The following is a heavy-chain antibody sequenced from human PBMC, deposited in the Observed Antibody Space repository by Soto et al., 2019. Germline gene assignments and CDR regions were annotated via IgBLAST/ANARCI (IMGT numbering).Heavy chain of an antibody. J-gene: IGHJ4*02. CDR1: GGSFSDYY. V-gene: IGHV4-34*01. D-gene: IGHD3-22*01. CDR3: ARFPFDSNDWTNPRYFDI. CDR2: INHSGIT. Sequence: QVQIQQWGAGLLKPAETLSLTCAVYGGSFSDYYWSWIRQPPGKGLEWIGEINHSGITNYSPSLKSRVTISADTSKNQFSLKLTSVTAADTALYYCARFPFDSNDWTNPRYFDIWGQGTLVTVSS.